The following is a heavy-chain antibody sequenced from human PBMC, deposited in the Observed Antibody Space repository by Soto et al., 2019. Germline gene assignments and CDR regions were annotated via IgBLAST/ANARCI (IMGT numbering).Heavy chain of an antibody. D-gene: IGHD2-2*01. CDR2: IYYSGST. J-gene: IGHJ4*02. Sequence: SETLSLTCTVSGGSISSSSYYWGWIRQPPGKGLEWIGSIYYSGSTYYNPSLKSRVTISVDTSKNQFSLKLSSVTAADTAVYYCARLSIGDQLLPFDYWGQGTLVTVSS. CDR1: GGSISSSSYY. V-gene: IGHV4-39*01. CDR3: ARLSIGDQLLPFDY.